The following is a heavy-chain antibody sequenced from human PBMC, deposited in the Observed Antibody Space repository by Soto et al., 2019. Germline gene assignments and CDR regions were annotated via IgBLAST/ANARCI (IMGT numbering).Heavy chain of an antibody. CDR3: AIINQLAPKRNAFDI. Sequence: PSETLSLTCAVYGGSFSGYYWSWIRQPPGKGLEWIGEINHSGSTNYNPSLKTRVTMSVDTSKTQFSLSLTSVTAADTAVYYCAIINQLAPKRNAFDIWGQGTMVTVSS. CDR2: INHSGST. D-gene: IGHD3-10*01. V-gene: IGHV4-34*01. CDR1: GGSFSGYY. J-gene: IGHJ3*02.